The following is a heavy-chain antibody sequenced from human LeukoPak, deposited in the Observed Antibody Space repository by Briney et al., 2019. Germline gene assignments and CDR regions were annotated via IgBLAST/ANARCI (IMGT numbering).Heavy chain of an antibody. D-gene: IGHD2-2*03. CDR2: ISYDGSNK. J-gene: IGHJ5*02. CDR3: ARDTGYCSSTSCSTINWFDP. Sequence: PGRSLRLSCAASGFTFSSYAMHWVRQAPGKGLEWVAVISYDGSNKYYADSVKGRFTISRDNSKNTLYLQMNSLRAEDTAVYYCARDTGYCSSTSCSTINWFDPWGQGTLVTVSS. V-gene: IGHV3-30-3*01. CDR1: GFTFSSYA.